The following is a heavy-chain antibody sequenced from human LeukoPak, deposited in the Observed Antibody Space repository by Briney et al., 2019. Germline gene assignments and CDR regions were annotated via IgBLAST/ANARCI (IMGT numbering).Heavy chain of an antibody. J-gene: IGHJ5*02. Sequence: GGSLRLSCAASGFTFSSYWMHWVRQVPGKGLVWVSRITSDGSDTMYADCVKGRFTISRDNAKNTLYLQMNSLRAEDTALYYCSRDRRTWFDPWGQGTLVTVSS. CDR2: ITSDGSDT. V-gene: IGHV3-74*03. CDR3: SRDRRTWFDP. CDR1: GFTFSSYW.